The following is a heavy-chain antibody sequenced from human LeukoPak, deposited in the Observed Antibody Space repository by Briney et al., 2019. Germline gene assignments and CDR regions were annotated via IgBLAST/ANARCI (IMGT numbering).Heavy chain of an antibody. CDR3: ARDYSLWSGSNFDY. CDR2: IYTSGST. CDR1: GGSISSGSYY. J-gene: IGHJ4*02. D-gene: IGHD3-3*01. Sequence: SETLSLTCTVSGGSISSGSYYCSWIRQPAGKVLAWLGRIYTSGSTNYNPSLKSRVTMSVDTSKNQFSLKLSSVTAADTAVYYCARDYSLWSGSNFDYWGQGTLVTVSS. V-gene: IGHV4-61*02.